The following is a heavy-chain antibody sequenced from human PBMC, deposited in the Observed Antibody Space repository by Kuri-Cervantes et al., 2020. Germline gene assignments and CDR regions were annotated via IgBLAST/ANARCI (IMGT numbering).Heavy chain of an antibody. Sequence: GESLKISCAASGFTVSSSYMSWVRQAPGKGLEWVSVIYSADSAYYADSVKGRFTISRHNSRSTLYLQMSSLRAEDTAVYYCARVTAAAFYYYYYYMDVWGKGTTVTVSS. CDR1: GFTVSSSY. V-gene: IGHV3-53*04. CDR3: ARVTAAAFYYYYYYMDV. J-gene: IGHJ6*03. CDR2: IYSADSA. D-gene: IGHD6-13*01.